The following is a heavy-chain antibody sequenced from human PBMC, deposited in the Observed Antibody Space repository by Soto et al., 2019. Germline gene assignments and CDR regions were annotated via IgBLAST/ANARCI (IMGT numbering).Heavy chain of an antibody. CDR1: GDSIYTDFW. J-gene: IGHJ1*01. Sequence: QVQLQVSGPGLVKPSGTLSLTCAVSGDSIYTDFWWSWVRQPPGKGLEWIGETHHSRGTNYSPSLESRATISIDEPNNQFSLRLSSVTAADTAIYFCARHCPAYCLYSWGQGTLVTVSS. D-gene: IGHD2-21*01. V-gene: IGHV4-4*02. CDR2: THHSRGT. CDR3: ARHCPAYCLYS.